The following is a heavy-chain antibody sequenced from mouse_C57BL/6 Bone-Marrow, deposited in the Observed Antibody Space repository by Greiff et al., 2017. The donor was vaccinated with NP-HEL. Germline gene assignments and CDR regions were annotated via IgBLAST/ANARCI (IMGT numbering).Heavy chain of an antibody. CDR2: IHPNSGST. CDR1: GYTFTSYW. Sequence: QVQLKQPGAELVKPGASVKLSCKASGYTFTSYWMHWVKQRPGQGLEWIGMIHPNSGSTNDNEKFKSKATLTVDKSSSTAYMQLSSLTSKDSAVYYCARIYYDYDVGFAYWGQGTLVTVSA. CDR3: ARIYYDYDVGFAY. J-gene: IGHJ3*01. D-gene: IGHD2-4*01. V-gene: IGHV1-64*01.